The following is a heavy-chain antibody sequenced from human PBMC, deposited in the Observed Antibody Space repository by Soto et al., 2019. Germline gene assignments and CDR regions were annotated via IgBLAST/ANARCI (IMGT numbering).Heavy chain of an antibody. D-gene: IGHD2-2*01. CDR3: ASSGLGYCISSSCYSFPVY. J-gene: IGHJ4*02. CDR2: IIPIGDIA. CDR1: GGTFSSYT. V-gene: IGHV1-69*02. Sequence: QVQLVQSGAEVKKPGSSVKVSCKASGGTFSSYTISWVRQAPGQGLEWMGRIIPIGDIANYAQKFQGRVTISADESTSTAYMELSSLRSEDTAVYYCASSGLGYCISSSCYSFPVYWGQGTPVTVSS.